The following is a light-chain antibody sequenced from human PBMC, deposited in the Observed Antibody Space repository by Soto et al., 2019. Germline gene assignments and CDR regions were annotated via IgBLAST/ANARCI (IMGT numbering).Light chain of an antibody. Sequence: QAVVTQPPSVSGAPGQRVTISCTGSSSNIGAGCDVHWYQQLPGTAPKLLIYGNSNRPSGVPDRFSGSKSGTSASLAITGLQAEDEADYYCQSYDSSLSAVVFGGGTKLTVL. CDR2: GNS. V-gene: IGLV1-40*01. CDR3: QSYDSSLSAVV. J-gene: IGLJ2*01. CDR1: SSNIGAGCD.